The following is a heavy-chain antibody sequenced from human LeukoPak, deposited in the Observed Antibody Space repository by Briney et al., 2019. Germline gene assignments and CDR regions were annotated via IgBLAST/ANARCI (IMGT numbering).Heavy chain of an antibody. J-gene: IGHJ6*03. CDR1: GGSISGGYS. CDR3: ARETSETYTSSWGLYDSFYYMDV. V-gene: IGHV4-61*09. D-gene: IGHD6-13*01. CDR2: ISTSGTT. Sequence: PSETLSLTRSASGGSISGGYSWNWIRQTAGQGLEWIGQISTSGTTMYNPSLQSRVTMSLDTSRNNFSLRLNSVTAADTAVYYCARETSETYTSSWGLYDSFYYMDVWGKGTTVTVSS.